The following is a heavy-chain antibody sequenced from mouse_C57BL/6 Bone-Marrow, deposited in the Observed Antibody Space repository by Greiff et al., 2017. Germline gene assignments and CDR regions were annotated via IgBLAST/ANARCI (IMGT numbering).Heavy chain of an antibody. D-gene: IGHD2-3*01. CDR2: INPYNGGT. CDR3: ARNDGYGMAY. CDR1: GYTFTDYY. J-gene: IGHJ3*01. V-gene: IGHV1-19*01. Sequence: VKPGASVKMSCKASGYTFTDYYMNWVKQSHGKSLEWIGVINPYNGGTSYNQKFKGKATLTVDKSSSTAYMELNSLTSEDSAVYYCARNDGYGMAYWGQGTLVTVSA.